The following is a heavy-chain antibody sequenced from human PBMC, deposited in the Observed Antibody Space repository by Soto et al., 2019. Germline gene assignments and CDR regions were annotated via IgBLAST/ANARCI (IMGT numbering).Heavy chain of an antibody. J-gene: IGHJ4*02. Sequence: QVQLVQSGAEVKKPGASVKVSCKASGYTFTSYDINWVRQATGQGLEWMGWMNPNSGNTGYAQKFQGRVTMTRNTSISTAYMDLRSLRSEDTAVDYCARGREQWLPHDYWGQGTLVTVSS. CDR3: ARGREQWLPHDY. D-gene: IGHD6-19*01. V-gene: IGHV1-8*01. CDR1: GYTFTSYD. CDR2: MNPNSGNT.